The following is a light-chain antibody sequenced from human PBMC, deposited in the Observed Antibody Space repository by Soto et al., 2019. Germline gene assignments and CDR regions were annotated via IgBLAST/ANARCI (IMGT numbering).Light chain of an antibody. J-gene: IGLJ2*01. V-gene: IGLV1-51*01. CDR3: GTWDSSLSAGEV. Sequence: QSVLTQPPSVSAAPGQKVTISCSGSSSNIGNKYVSWYQQHPGTAPKLLIYDNNKRPSGIPDRFSGSKSGTSATLGITGLQTGDEADYYCGTWDSSLSAGEVFGGGTKLTVL. CDR2: DNN. CDR1: SSNIGNKY.